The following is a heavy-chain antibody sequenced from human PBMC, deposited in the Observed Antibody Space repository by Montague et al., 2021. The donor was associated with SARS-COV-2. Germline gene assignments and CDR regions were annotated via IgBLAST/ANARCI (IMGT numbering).Heavy chain of an antibody. Sequence: PALVKPTQTLTLACTFSGFSLSTSGMCVSWIRQPPGKALEWFARIDWDDDKYYSTSLKTRLTISKDTSKNQVVLTVTNMDPVDTATYYCARVQTTVAYDYWGQGTLVTVSS. CDR2: IDWDDDK. CDR1: GFSLSTSGMC. CDR3: ARVQTTVAYDY. J-gene: IGHJ4*02. V-gene: IGHV2-70*11. D-gene: IGHD4-23*01.